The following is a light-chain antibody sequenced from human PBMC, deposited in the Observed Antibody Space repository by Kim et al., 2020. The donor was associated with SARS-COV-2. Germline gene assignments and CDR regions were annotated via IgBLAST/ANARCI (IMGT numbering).Light chain of an antibody. J-gene: IGLJ2*01. V-gene: IGLV3-1*01. CDR2: QDS. Sequence: SVSPGQTASITCSGDKLGDKYACWYQQKPGQSPVLIIYQDSKRPSGIPERFSGSNSGNTATLTISGTQAMDEADYYCQAWDSSTVVFGGGTKLTVL. CDR1: KLGDKY. CDR3: QAWDSSTVV.